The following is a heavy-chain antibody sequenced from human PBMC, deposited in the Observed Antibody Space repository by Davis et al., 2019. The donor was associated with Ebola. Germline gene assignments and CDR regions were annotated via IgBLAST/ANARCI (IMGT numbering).Heavy chain of an antibody. CDR3: VRGGAYPGY. D-gene: IGHD3-16*01. J-gene: IGHJ4*02. CDR2: MSSGSDIT. CDR1: GFSFSTYV. Sequence: GESLKISCAASGFSFSTYVMTWVRQAPEKGLEWVSAMSSGSDITYYADSVKGRFIISRDNSKSTLLLQMNSLRAEDTAVFYCVRGGAYPGYWGQGIQVTVSS. V-gene: IGHV3-23*01.